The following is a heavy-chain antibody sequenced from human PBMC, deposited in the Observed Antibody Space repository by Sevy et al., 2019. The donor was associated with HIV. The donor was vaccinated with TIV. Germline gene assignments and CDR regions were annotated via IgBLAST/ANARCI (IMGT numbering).Heavy chain of an antibody. V-gene: IGHV3-30*14. Sequence: GGSLRLSCAASGFTFSSYTMHWVRQAPGKGLELVAFISYDGSRKYYADSVKGRFTISRDNSKNTLYLQMNNLRAEDTAVFYCARDLALSGSYSWLAYWGQGTLVTVSS. CDR1: GFTFSSYT. J-gene: IGHJ4*02. D-gene: IGHD1-26*01. CDR2: ISYDGSRK. CDR3: ARDLALSGSYSWLAY.